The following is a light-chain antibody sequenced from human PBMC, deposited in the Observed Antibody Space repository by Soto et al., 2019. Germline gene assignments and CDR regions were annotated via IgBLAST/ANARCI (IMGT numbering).Light chain of an antibody. CDR2: DVT. CDR3: SSYTSSSTPYV. J-gene: IGLJ1*01. V-gene: IGLV2-14*01. Sequence: QSALTQPASVSGSPGQSITISCTGTSRDFGGYNYVSWYQQHPVKAPKLMIYDVTNRPSGVSDRFSGSKSGNTASLTISGLQAEDEADYYCSSYTSSSTPYVFGTGTKVTVL. CDR1: SRDFGGYNY.